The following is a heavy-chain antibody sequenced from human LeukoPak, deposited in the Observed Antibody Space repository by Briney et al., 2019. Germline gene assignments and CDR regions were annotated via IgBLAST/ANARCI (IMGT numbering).Heavy chain of an antibody. CDR2: IYYSGST. Sequence: SETLSLTCTVSGGSISNSQYYWGWFRQPPGKGLEWIGSIYYSGSTYYNPSLKSRVTISVDTSKNQFSLKVNSVTAADTAVFYCARLSRLGTDNYYLDVWGKGTTVTISS. V-gene: IGHV4-39*01. J-gene: IGHJ6*03. CDR1: GGSISNSQYY. CDR3: ARLSRLGTDNYYLDV. D-gene: IGHD5-18*01.